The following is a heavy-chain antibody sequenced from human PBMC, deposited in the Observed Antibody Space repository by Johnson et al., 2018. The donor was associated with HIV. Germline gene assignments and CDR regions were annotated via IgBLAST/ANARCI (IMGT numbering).Heavy chain of an antibody. CDR3: ARSVNAGRPFDI. Sequence: VQLVESGGGLVQPGGSLRLSCAASGFSFSSYEMNWVRQAPGKGLEWVSYISSRGSTIYYADSVKGRFTISRDNAKNSLYLQMNSLRAEDTAVYYCARSVNAGRPFDIWGQGTLVTVSS. J-gene: IGHJ3*02. V-gene: IGHV3-48*03. D-gene: IGHD2-8*01. CDR2: ISSRGSTI. CDR1: GFSFSSYE.